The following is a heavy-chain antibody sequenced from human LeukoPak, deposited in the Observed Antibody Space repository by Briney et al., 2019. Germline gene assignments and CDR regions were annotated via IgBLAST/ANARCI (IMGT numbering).Heavy chain of an antibody. V-gene: IGHV1-69*13. CDR2: IIPIFGTA. J-gene: IGHJ5*02. CDR1: GYTFTSYY. CDR3: ARDRGFDP. Sequence: SVKVSCKASGYTFTSYYMHWVRQAPGQGLEWMGGIIPIFGTANYAQKFQGRVTITADESTSTAYMELSSLRSEDTAVYYCARDRGFDPWGQGTLVTVSS.